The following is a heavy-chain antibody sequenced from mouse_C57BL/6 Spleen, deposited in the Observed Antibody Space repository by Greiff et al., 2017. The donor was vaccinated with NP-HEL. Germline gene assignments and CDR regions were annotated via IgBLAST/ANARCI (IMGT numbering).Heavy chain of an antibody. CDR3: ARGVTTSNYYYFDY. CDR1: GYTFTSYW. J-gene: IGHJ2*01. Sequence: VQLQQPGAELVRPGSSVKLSCKASGYTFTSYWMDWVKQRPGQGLEWIGNIYPSDSETHYNQKFKDKATLTVDKSSSTAYMQLSSLTSEDSAVYYCARGVTTSNYYYFDYWGQGTTLTVSS. V-gene: IGHV1-61*01. CDR2: IYPSDSET. D-gene: IGHD2-2*01.